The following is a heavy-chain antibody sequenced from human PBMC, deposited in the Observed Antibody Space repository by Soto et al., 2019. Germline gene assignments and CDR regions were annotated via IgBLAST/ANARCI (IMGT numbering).Heavy chain of an antibody. CDR1: GGYFSGYY. CDR2: INHSGST. D-gene: IGHD2-15*01. J-gene: IGHJ4*02. Sequence: PSEPLCLTCAVDGGYFSGYYWIWIRQPPGKGLEWIGEINHSGSTNYNPSLKSRVTISVDTSKDQFSLKLSSVTAADTAVYYCARVGYCSGGSCYAPVYYFDYWGQGTLVTVSS. V-gene: IGHV4-34*01. CDR3: ARVGYCSGGSCYAPVYYFDY.